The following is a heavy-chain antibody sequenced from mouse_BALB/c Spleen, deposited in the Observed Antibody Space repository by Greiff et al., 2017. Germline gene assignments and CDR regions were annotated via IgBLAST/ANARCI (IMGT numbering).Heavy chain of an antibody. CDR2: IYPGDGDT. Sequence: QVQLQQSGAELARPGASVKLSCKASGYTFTSYWMQWVKQRPGQGLEWIGAIYPGDGDTRYTQKFKGKATLTADKSSSTAYMQLSSLASEDSAVYYCARRVGGYDYWGQGTTLTVSS. D-gene: IGHD2-2*01. CDR3: ARRVGGYDY. J-gene: IGHJ2*01. V-gene: IGHV1-87*01. CDR1: GYTFTSYW.